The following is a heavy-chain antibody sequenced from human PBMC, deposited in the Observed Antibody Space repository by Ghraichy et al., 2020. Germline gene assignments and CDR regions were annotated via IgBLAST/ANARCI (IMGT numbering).Heavy chain of an antibody. D-gene: IGHD3-3*01. CDR3: ARVANEYYDFWSGYYNYYYYMDV. CDR1: GGSISSYY. J-gene: IGHJ6*03. CDR2: IYYSGST. Sequence: GSLRLSCTVSGGSISSYYWSWIRQPPGKGLEWIGYIYYSGSTNYNPSLKSRVTISVDTSKNQFSLKLSSVTAADTAVYYCARVANEYYDFWSGYYNYYYYMDVWGKGTTVTVSS. V-gene: IGHV4-59*01.